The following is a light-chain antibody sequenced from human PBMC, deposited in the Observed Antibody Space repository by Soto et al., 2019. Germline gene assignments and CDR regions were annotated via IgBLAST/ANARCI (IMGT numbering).Light chain of an antibody. Sequence: QSVLTQPPSASGAPGQRVTISCSGSSSNIGSHIVNWYQQVPGTAPKLLIYTNNQRPSGVPDRFSGSESGTSASLAISGLQSEDEADYYCAAWDDSAFGVVFGGGTKLTVL. CDR1: SSNIGSHI. J-gene: IGLJ2*01. CDR3: AAWDDSAFGVV. CDR2: TNN. V-gene: IGLV1-44*01.